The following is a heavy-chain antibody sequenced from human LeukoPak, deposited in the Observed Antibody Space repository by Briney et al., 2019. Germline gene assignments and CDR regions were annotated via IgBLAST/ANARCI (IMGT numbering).Heavy chain of an antibody. J-gene: IGHJ4*02. CDR3: AAYYYDSSGYYPFDY. Sequence: ASVKVPCKASGYTFTGYYMHWVRQAPGQGLEWMGWINPNSGGTNYAQKFQGRVTMTRNTSISTAYVELSSLRSEDTAVYYCAAYYYDSSGYYPFDYWGQGTLVTVSS. D-gene: IGHD3-22*01. V-gene: IGHV1-2*02. CDR1: GYTFTGYY. CDR2: INPNSGGT.